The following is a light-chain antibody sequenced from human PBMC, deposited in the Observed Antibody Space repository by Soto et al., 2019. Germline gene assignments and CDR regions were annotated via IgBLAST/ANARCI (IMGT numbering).Light chain of an antibody. CDR2: DAS. J-gene: IGKJ1*01. CDR1: QNINSW. CDR3: QQFNSFSRT. V-gene: IGKV1-5*01. Sequence: QITHSSPILSSLVDRGVTXXRASQNINSWLAWYQQKPGKAPNXLIYDASSLESGVPSRFSGSGSGTEFTLTISSLQPEEFATYYCQQFNSFSRTCGQGTKVDIK.